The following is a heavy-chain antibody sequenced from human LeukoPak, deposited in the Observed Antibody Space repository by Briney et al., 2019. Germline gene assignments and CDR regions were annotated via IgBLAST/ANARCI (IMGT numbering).Heavy chain of an antibody. CDR3: ARVECGGSCYDCRGAFDI. J-gene: IGHJ3*02. CDR2: IDTSGTTT. D-gene: IGHD2-15*01. Sequence: GGSLRLSCAAYGFTFSIYEMNWVRQAPGKGLEWISYIDTSGTTTYHADSVRGRFTVSRDNTKNSLYLQMNTLRAEDTAVYYCARVECGGSCYDCRGAFDIWGQGTMVTVSS. CDR1: GFTFSIYE. V-gene: IGHV3-48*03.